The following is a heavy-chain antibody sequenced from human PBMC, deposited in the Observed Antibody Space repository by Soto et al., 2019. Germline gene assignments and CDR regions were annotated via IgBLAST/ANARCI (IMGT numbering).Heavy chain of an antibody. CDR1: GGSVRSHF. D-gene: IGHD3-9*01. V-gene: IGHV4-59*02. J-gene: IGHJ3*01. Sequence: SETLPLTCTVSGGSVRSHFWSWIRQPPGKGLEWIGYIYYSGSTNYNPSLKSRVTISVDTSKNQFSLKLSSVTAADTAVYFFSKRKTAYEILTGYYVWGQGTMVTVSS. CDR3: SKRKTAYEILTGYYV. CDR2: IYYSGST.